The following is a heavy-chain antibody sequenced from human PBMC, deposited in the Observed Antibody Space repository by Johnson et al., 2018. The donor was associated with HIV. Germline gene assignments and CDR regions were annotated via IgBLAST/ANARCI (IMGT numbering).Heavy chain of an antibody. V-gene: IGHV3-11*01. Sequence: QMQLVESGGGLVKPGGSLRLSCAASGFTFSDSYMAWIRQAPGKGLEWISYISGYGRTIYYADSVKGRFTISRDNAKNSLYLQMNSLRAEDTALYYCAKGDGQWLVGDAFDIWGQGTMVTVSS. J-gene: IGHJ3*02. CDR3: AKGDGQWLVGDAFDI. D-gene: IGHD6-19*01. CDR2: ISGYGRTI. CDR1: GFTFSDSY.